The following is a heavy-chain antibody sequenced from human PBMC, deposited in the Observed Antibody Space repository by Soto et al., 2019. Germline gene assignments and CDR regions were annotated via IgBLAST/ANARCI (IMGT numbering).Heavy chain of an antibody. CDR1: GGSISSGDYY. J-gene: IGHJ5*02. CDR3: ARGIVEDWNYSGWFDP. D-gene: IGHD1-7*01. Sequence: SETLSLTCTVSGGSISSGDYYWSWIRQPPGKGLEWIGYIYYSGSTYYNPSLKSRVTISVDTSKNQFSRKLSSVTAADTAVYYCARGIVEDWNYSGWFDPWGQGTLVTVSS. V-gene: IGHV4-30-4*01. CDR2: IYYSGST.